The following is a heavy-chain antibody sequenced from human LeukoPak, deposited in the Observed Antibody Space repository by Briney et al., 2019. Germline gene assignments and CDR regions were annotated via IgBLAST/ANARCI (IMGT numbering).Heavy chain of an antibody. CDR2: ISWNTGNK. Sequence: GRSLRLSCAAAGFIFDNYAMHWVRQAPGKGLEWVSRISWNTGNKDYADSVKGRFTISRDNDKNSLFLQMNSLRPEDTALYYCVKGTTFDAFDMWGQGTMVIVFS. CDR1: GFIFDNYA. D-gene: IGHD3-16*01. CDR3: VKGTTFDAFDM. V-gene: IGHV3-9*01. J-gene: IGHJ3*02.